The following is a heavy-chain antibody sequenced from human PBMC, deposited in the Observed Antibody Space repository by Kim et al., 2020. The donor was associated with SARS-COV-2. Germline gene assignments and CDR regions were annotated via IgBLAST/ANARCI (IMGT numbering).Heavy chain of an antibody. V-gene: IGHV3-33*01. Sequence: GGSLRLSCAASGFTFSSYGMHWVRQAPGKGLEWVAVIWYDGSNKYYADSVKGRFTISRDNSKNTLYLQMNSLRAEDTAVYYCATSSGWHKSFDYWGQGTLVTVSS. CDR3: ATSSGWHKSFDY. D-gene: IGHD6-19*01. CDR1: GFTFSSYG. CDR2: IWYDGSNK. J-gene: IGHJ4*02.